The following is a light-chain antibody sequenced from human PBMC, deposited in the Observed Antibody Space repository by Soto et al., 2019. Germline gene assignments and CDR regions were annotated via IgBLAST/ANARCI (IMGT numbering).Light chain of an antibody. CDR3: QQHSNWPLT. Sequence: IVLTQSPATLSLSPWERATLSCRASQSVSSYLLWYQQKPGQTPRLLIYDASNRATGIPARFSGSGSGTDFILTISSLEPEDFAVYYCQQHSNWPLTFGGGTKVDIK. CDR1: QSVSSY. V-gene: IGKV3-11*01. J-gene: IGKJ4*01. CDR2: DAS.